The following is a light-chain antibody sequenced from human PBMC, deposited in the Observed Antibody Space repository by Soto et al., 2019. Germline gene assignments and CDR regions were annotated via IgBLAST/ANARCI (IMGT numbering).Light chain of an antibody. J-gene: IGKJ1*01. CDR1: QSINSY. V-gene: IGKV1-39*01. Sequence: DIQMTQSPSSLSASVGDRVTITCRASQSINSYLNWYQQKPGKAPKLLIYGASSLQGGVPSRFSGSGSGTDFNLTISSLQPEDFTTYYCQQSYSTPRTFGQGTKVEIK. CDR2: GAS. CDR3: QQSYSTPRT.